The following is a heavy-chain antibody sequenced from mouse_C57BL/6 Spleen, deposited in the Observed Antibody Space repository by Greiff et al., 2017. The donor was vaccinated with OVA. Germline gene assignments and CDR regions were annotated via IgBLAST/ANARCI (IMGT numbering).Heavy chain of an antibody. Sequence: VKLMESGPELVKPGASVKISCKASGYAFSSSWMNWVKQRPGKGLEWIGRIYPGDGDTNYNGKFKGKATLTADKSSSTAYMQLSSLTSEDSAVYFCASLYDGYYDYFDYWGQGTTLTVSS. J-gene: IGHJ2*01. V-gene: IGHV1-82*01. D-gene: IGHD2-3*01. CDR2: IYPGDGDT. CDR3: ASLYDGYYDYFDY. CDR1: GYAFSSSW.